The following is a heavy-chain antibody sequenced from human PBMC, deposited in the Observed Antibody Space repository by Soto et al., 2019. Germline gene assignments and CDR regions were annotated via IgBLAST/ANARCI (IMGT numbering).Heavy chain of an antibody. Sequence: PSETLSLTCAVYGGSFSGYYWSWIRQPPGKGLEWIGEINHSGSTNYNPSLKSRVTISVDTSKNQFSLKLSSVTAADTAVYYCARLVRGVIVYYYYGMDVWGQGTTVTVSS. J-gene: IGHJ6*02. CDR2: INHSGST. CDR3: ARLVRGVIVYYYYGMDV. D-gene: IGHD3-10*01. CDR1: GGSFSGYY. V-gene: IGHV4-34*01.